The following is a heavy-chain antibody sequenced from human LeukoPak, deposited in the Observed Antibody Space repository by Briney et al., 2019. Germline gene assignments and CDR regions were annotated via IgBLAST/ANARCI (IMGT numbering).Heavy chain of an antibody. CDR2: IYYSGST. D-gene: IGHD3-22*01. CDR1: GGSISSYY. CDR3: ARDALGYYDSSGHYLGMDV. V-gene: IGHV4-59*01. Sequence: PSETLSLTCTVSGGSISSYYWSWIRQPPGKGLEWIGYIYYSGSTNYNPSLKSRVTISVDTSKNQFSLKLSSVTAADTAVYYCARDALGYYDSSGHYLGMDVWGQGTTVTVSS. J-gene: IGHJ6*02.